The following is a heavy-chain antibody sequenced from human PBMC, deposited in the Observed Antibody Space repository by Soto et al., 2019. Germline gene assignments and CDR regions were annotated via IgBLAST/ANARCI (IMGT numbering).Heavy chain of an antibody. J-gene: IGHJ4*02. Sequence: KSSETLSLTCTVSGGSISSGGYYWSWIRQHPGKGLEWIGYIYYSGSTYYNPSLKSRVTISVDTSKNQFSLKLSSVTAADMAVYYCASYITAMGPFDYWGQGTLVTVSS. CDR1: GGSISSGGYY. D-gene: IGHD5-18*01. CDR3: ASYITAMGPFDY. CDR2: IYYSGST. V-gene: IGHV4-31*02.